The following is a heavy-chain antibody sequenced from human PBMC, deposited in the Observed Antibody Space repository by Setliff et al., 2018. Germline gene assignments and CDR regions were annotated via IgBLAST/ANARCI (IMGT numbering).Heavy chain of an antibody. Sequence: SVKVSCKASGGTFSSYTISWVRQGPGQGLEWMGGIIPIFGTANYAQKFQGRVTITTDESTSTAYMELSSLRSEDTAVYYCAREGNYDYVWGSYRDDAFDIWGQGTMVTVSS. CDR1: GGTFSSYT. D-gene: IGHD3-16*02. CDR2: IIPIFGTA. V-gene: IGHV1-69*05. CDR3: AREGNYDYVWGSYRDDAFDI. J-gene: IGHJ3*02.